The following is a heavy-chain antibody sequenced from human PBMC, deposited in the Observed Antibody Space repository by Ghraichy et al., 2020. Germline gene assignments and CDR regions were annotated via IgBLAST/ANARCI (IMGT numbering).Heavy chain of an antibody. V-gene: IGHV4-34*01. J-gene: IGHJ4*02. CDR1: GGSFSGYY. D-gene: IGHD3-22*01. CDR3: ARSTPSYYYDSSGNDY. CDR2: INHSGST. Sequence: SQTLSLTCAVYGGSFSGYYWSWIRQPPGKGLEWIGEINHSGSTNYNPSLKSRVTISVDTSKNQFSLKLSSVTAADTAVYYCARSTPSYYYDSSGNDYWGQGTLVTVSS.